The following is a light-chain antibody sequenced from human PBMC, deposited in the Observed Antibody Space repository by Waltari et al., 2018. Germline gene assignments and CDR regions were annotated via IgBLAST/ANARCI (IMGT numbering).Light chain of an antibody. CDR2: RNN. CDR3: AAWDDSLSGRV. Sequence: QSVLTQPPSASGTPGQRVTISCSGSRSNIGSNYVYWYQQVPGTAPKLLIYRNNPRPSGVPDRFSGSSSGTSASLAISGLRSEDEVDYYCAAWDDSLSGRVFGGGTKVTVL. V-gene: IGLV1-47*01. CDR1: RSNIGSNY. J-gene: IGLJ3*02.